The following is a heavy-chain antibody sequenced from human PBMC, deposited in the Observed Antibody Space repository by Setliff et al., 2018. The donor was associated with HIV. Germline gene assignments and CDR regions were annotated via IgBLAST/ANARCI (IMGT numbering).Heavy chain of an antibody. CDR1: GYSFTSNW. CDR2: IHPVDSDT. J-gene: IGHJ3*02. D-gene: IGHD6-13*01. CDR3: ARHRHTAAGTLDAFDI. V-gene: IGHV5-51*01. Sequence: GESLTIPCKGSGYSFTSNWIGWVRQMPGKGLEWMGIIHPVDSDTCYSPSIQGQVTISADKSISTAYLQWSTLKASDTAIYYCARHRHTAAGTLDAFDIWGQGTVVTVSS.